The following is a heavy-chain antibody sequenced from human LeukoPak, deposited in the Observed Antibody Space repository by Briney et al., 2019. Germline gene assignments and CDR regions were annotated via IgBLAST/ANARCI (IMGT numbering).Heavy chain of an antibody. CDR3: ARDRPRNWNDVEGWFDP. CDR1: GGSFSGYY. Sequence: SETLSLTCAVYGGSFSGYYWSWIRQPPGKGLEWIGEINHSGSTNYNPSLKSRVTISVDTSKNQFSLKLSSVTAADTAVYYCARDRPRNWNDVEGWFDPWGQGTLVTVSS. J-gene: IGHJ5*02. D-gene: IGHD1-1*01. CDR2: INHSGST. V-gene: IGHV4-34*01.